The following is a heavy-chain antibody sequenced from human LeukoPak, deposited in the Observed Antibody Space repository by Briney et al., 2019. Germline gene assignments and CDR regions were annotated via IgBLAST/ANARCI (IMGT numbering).Heavy chain of an antibody. D-gene: IGHD5-24*01. CDR3: ARVVRDGYNSWYFDL. Sequence: GGSLRLSCAASGFAFSDYSMNWVRQAPGKGLEWVSYISSSDSTIHYADSVKGRFTISRDNAKNSLHLQMNSLRAEDTAVYYCARVVRDGYNSWYFDLWGRGTLVTVSS. CDR2: ISSSDSTI. V-gene: IGHV3-48*04. J-gene: IGHJ2*01. CDR1: GFAFSDYS.